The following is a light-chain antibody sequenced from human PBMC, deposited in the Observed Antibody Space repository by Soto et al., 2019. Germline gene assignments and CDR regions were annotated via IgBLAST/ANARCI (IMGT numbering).Light chain of an antibody. CDR1: QSVSSY. V-gene: IGKV3-11*01. Sequence: EIVLTQSPATLSLSPGERATLSCRASQSVSSYLAWYQQKPGQAPRLLIYDASNRATGIPDRFSGSGSGTDFTLTISSLEPEDFAFYYCQHRSNWPPVTFGQGTRLEIK. J-gene: IGKJ5*01. CDR2: DAS. CDR3: QHRSNWPPVT.